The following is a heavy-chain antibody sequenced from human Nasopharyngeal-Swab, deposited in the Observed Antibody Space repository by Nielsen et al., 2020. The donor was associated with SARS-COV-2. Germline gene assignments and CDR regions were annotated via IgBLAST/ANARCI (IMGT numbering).Heavy chain of an antibody. CDR3: ASWGSSSGAFDY. J-gene: IGHJ4*02. V-gene: IGHV1-46*01. CDR2: INPSGGST. Sequence: WVRQAPGQGLEWMGIINPSGGSTSYAQKFQGRVTMTRDTSISTAYMELSRLRSDDTAVYYCASWGSSSGAFDYWGQGTLVTVSS. D-gene: IGHD6-6*01.